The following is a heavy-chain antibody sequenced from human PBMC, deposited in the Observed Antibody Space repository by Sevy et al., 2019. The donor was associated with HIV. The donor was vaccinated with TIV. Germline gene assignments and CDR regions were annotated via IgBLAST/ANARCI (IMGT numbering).Heavy chain of an antibody. Sequence: GGSLRLSCAASGFTFSSYGMHWVRQAPGKGLEWVAVISYDGSNKYYADSVKGRFTITRDNSKNTLYLQMNSLRAEDTAVYYCAKDSGGQWLAPQEHWGQCTLVTVSS. J-gene: IGHJ1*01. CDR1: GFTFSSYG. CDR2: ISYDGSNK. D-gene: IGHD6-19*01. CDR3: AKDSGGQWLAPQEH. V-gene: IGHV3-30*18.